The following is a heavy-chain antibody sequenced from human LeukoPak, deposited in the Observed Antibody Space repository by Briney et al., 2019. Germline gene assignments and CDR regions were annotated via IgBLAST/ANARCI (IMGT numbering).Heavy chain of an antibody. CDR3: AAGAPKFLHLIY. CDR2: IDYRGST. CDR1: NSSISTYY. D-gene: IGHD5-24*01. V-gene: IGHV4-59*01. Sequence: SETLSLTCTVSNSSISTYYWTWIRQTPGKGLEWIGYIDYRGSTNHNPSLKSRVTISVDSSKKQFSLRVTSVTAADTAVYYRAAGAPKFLHLIYWGRGTPVTVSS. J-gene: IGHJ4*02.